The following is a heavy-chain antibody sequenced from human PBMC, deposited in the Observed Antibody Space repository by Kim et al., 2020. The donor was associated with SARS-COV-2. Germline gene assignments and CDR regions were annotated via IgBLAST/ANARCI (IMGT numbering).Heavy chain of an antibody. CDR1: GFTFSSYG. CDR2: IWYDGSNK. J-gene: IGHJ6*02. Sequence: GGSLRLSCAASGFTFSSYGMHWVRQAPGKGLEWVAVIWYDGSNKYYADSVKGRFTISRDNSKNTLYLQMNSLRAEDTAVYYCARGGVLLWFGDGMDVWGQGTTVPVSS. V-gene: IGHV3-33*01. CDR3: ARGGVLLWFGDGMDV. D-gene: IGHD3-10*01.